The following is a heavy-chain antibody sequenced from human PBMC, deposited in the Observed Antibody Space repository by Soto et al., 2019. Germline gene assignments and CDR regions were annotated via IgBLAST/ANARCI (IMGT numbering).Heavy chain of an antibody. D-gene: IGHD3-9*01. CDR2: ISSSSSTI. Sequence: GGSLRLSCAASGFTFSSYSMNWVRQAPGKGLEWVSYISSSSSTIYYADSVKGRFTISRDNAKNSLYLQMNSLRDEDTAVYYCASEDYDILTGYSYYFDYWGQGTLVTVSS. V-gene: IGHV3-48*02. J-gene: IGHJ4*02. CDR1: GFTFSSYS. CDR3: ASEDYDILTGYSYYFDY.